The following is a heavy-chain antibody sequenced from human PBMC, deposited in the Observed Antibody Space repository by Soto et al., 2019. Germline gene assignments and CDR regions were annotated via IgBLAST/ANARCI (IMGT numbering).Heavy chain of an antibody. CDR1: GGSLSSHY. V-gene: IGHV4-59*11. CDR3: ARQNYYDTSGYYYAFDY. D-gene: IGHD3-22*01. J-gene: IGHJ4*02. CDR2: ISYSGST. Sequence: SETLSLPCTVSGGSLSSHYWSWIRQPPGKGLEWIGYISYSGSTNYNPPLKSRVTISVDTSKNHFSLKLTSVTAADTAVYYCARQNYYDTSGYYYAFDYWGQGALVTVSS.